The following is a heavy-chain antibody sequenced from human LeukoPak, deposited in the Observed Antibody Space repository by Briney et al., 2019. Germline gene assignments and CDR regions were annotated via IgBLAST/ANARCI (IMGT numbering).Heavy chain of an antibody. Sequence: ASVKVSCKASGYTSTSYCMHWVRQAPGQGLEWMGIINPSGGSTSYAQKFQGRVTMTRDMSTSTVYMELSSLRSEDTAVYYCARVAGLKNWYFDLWGRGTLVTVSS. D-gene: IGHD3/OR15-3a*01. V-gene: IGHV1-46*01. CDR1: GYTSTSYC. CDR3: ARVAGLKNWYFDL. CDR2: INPSGGST. J-gene: IGHJ2*01.